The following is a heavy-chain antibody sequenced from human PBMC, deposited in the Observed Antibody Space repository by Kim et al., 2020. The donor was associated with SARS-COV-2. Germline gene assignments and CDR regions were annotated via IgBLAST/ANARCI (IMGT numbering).Heavy chain of an antibody. Sequence: GGSLRLSCAASGFTFSDHYMDWVRQAPGKGLEWVGRSRNKGNSYTTEYAASVKGRFTISRDDAKNSVHLQMNSLKSEDAAVYYCARGSVGASWNNDDWFDPWGQGTLVTVSS. V-gene: IGHV3-72*01. CDR3: ARGSVGASWNNDDWFDP. D-gene: IGHD1-1*01. J-gene: IGHJ5*02. CDR2: SRNKGNSYTT. CDR1: GFTFSDHY.